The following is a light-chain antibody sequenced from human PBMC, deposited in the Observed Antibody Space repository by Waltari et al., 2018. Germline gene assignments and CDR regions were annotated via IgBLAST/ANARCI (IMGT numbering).Light chain of an antibody. V-gene: IGLV2-14*01. CDR1: TRDVGRYNY. Sequence: QSALTQPASVSGSPGQSITISCTGTTRDVGRYNYVSWYQCHPGKAPELIIYEVTNRPSGGSDRVAGSKSGNTASRSISGLQPEDEADYYCSSYTSIKTPYVVFGGGTKVTVL. CDR2: EVT. J-gene: IGLJ2*01. CDR3: SSYTSIKTPYVV.